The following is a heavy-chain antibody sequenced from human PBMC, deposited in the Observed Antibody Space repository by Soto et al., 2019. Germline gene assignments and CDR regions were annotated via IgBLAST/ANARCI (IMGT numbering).Heavy chain of an antibody. V-gene: IGHV4-34*01. CDR2: IKHGGST. J-gene: IGHJ4*02. Sequence: QVQLQQWGAGLLKPSETLSLTCAVYGGSFSGYYWSWMRQPPGKGLEWIGEIKHGGSTNYTPSLKSRVTILIDTSKNQCSLNLSSVTAADTAVYYCARRIGTGSSGWYSGYWGQGTLVTVSS. CDR3: ARRIGTGSSGWYSGY. CDR1: GGSFSGYY. D-gene: IGHD6-19*01.